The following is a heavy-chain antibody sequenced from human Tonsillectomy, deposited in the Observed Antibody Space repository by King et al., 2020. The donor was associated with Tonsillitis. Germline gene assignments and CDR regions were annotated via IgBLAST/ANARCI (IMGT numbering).Heavy chain of an antibody. D-gene: IGHD4-17*01. Sequence: VQLQESGPGLVKPSETLSLTCAVSDYSISGGYYWGWIRQPPGKGLEWIGSIYRSGTTYYNPSLKSRVTISIDTSMNQFSLKLRSVTAADTAVYYCARDNADYGDHELAFDIWGQGTMVTVSS. CDR3: ARDNADYGDHELAFDI. V-gene: IGHV4-38-2*02. CDR2: IYRSGTT. J-gene: IGHJ3*02. CDR1: DYSISGGYY.